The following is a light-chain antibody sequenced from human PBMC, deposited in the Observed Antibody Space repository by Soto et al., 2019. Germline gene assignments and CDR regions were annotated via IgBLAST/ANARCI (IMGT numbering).Light chain of an antibody. CDR2: DAT. Sequence: QAVVTQEPSLTVSPGGTVTLTCGSSTGAVTSYNYPHWFQQRPGQAPRTLIYDATDKPSCTPVRFSGSLLGDKAALTLSGGQPDYEAEYYCLLFFSGAPVFGLGTKLTVL. V-gene: IGLV7-46*01. J-gene: IGLJ1*01. CDR3: LLFFSGAPV. CDR1: TGAVTSYNY.